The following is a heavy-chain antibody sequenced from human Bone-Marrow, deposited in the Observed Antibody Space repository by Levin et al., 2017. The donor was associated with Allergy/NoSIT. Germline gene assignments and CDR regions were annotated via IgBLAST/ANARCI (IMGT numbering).Heavy chain of an antibody. J-gene: IGHJ4*02. V-gene: IGHV3-73*01. CDR2: IKTKTYNSET. CDR3: AWFGEGDDYFDH. Sequence: GESLKISCAASGFIFSASTIHWVRQASGKGLEWVGRIKTKTYNSETVLAASVKGRFTLSRDDSKNSAFLLMDRLKVEDTAVYYCAWFGEGDDYFDHWGQGTLVTVSS. D-gene: IGHD3-10*01. CDR1: GFIFSAST.